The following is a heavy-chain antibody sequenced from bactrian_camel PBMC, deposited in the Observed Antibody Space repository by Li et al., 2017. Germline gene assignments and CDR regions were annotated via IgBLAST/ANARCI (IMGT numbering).Heavy chain of an antibody. CDR2: MNDIGSE. J-gene: IGHJ4*01. V-gene: IGHV3S53*01. CDR1: GNIRTYF. CDR3: AADPDPYYSDYDVLERLYNY. Sequence: HVQLVESGGGSVQAGGSLSLSCVASGNIRTYFVGWFRQAPGKKREGIAIMNDIGSERYADSVKGRFTISRDAKNTVYLQMNSLKSEDTAMYYCAADPDPYYSDYDVLERLYNYWGQGTQVTVS. D-gene: IGHD4*01.